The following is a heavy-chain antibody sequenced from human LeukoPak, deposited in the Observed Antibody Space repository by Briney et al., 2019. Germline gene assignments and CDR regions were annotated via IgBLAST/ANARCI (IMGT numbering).Heavy chain of an antibody. J-gene: IGHJ4*02. CDR1: GFTFSNHW. CDR3: ARDLSAWDDSSAYFDY. V-gene: IGHV3-74*01. Sequence: PGGSLRLSCAASGFTFSNHWMFWVRQAPGKGLVWVSRINPDGTATKYTGSVEGRFSISRDNSKNTLYLQMNSLRVEDTAVYYCARDLSAWDDSSAYFDYWGQGTLVTVSS. D-gene: IGHD3-22*01. CDR2: INPDGTAT.